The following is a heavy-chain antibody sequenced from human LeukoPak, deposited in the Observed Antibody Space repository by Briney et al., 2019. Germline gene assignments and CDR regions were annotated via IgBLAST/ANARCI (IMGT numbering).Heavy chain of an antibody. J-gene: IGHJ6*02. CDR1: GGSFSGYY. CDR2: INHSGST. V-gene: IGHV4-34*01. Sequence: DPSETLSLTCAVYGGSFSGYYWSWIRQPPGKGLEWIGEINHSGSTNYNPSLKSRVTISVDTSKNQFSLKLSSVTAADTAVYYCARGDYDFWSGYPRKRTYGMDVWGQGTTVTVSS. D-gene: IGHD3-3*01. CDR3: ARGDYDFWSGYPRKRTYGMDV.